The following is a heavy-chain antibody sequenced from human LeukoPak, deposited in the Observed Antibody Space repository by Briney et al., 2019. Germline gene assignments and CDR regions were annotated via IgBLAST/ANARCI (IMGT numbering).Heavy chain of an antibody. V-gene: IGHV3-48*03. Sequence: GSLRLSCAASGFTFSSYEMHWVRQAPGKGLEWVSYISSSGSTIYYADSVKGRFTISRDNAKNSLYLQMNSLRAEDTAVYYCARDYGGSSPFDYWGQGTLVTVSS. CDR3: ARDYGGSSPFDY. D-gene: IGHD4-23*01. CDR1: GFTFSSYE. CDR2: ISSSGSTI. J-gene: IGHJ4*02.